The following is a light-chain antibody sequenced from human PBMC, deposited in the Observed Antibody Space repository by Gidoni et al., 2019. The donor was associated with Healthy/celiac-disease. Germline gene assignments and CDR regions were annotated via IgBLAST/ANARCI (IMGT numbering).Light chain of an antibody. CDR3: MQALQTPYA. CDR2: LGS. V-gene: IGKV2-28*01. J-gene: IGKJ2*01. Sequence: DIVMTQSPLSLPVTPGEPASISCRSSQSLLHSNGYNYLYWYLQKPGQSPQLLIYLGSNRASGVPDRFSGSGSGTDCTLKISRVEAEDVGVYYCMQALQTPYAFGQGTKLEIK. CDR1: QSLLHSNGYNY.